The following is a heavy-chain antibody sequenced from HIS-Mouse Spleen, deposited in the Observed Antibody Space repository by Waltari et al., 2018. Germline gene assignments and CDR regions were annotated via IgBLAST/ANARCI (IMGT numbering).Heavy chain of an antibody. Sequence: QLQLQESGPGLVKPSETLSLTCTVSGGSISSSSYYWGWIRQPPGKGLEWIGSIYYSGSTYSNPALKSRVTISVDTSKNQFSLKLSSVTAADTAMYYCARVGIQLWLGYFDYWGQGTLVTVSS. J-gene: IGHJ4*02. CDR1: GGSISSSSYY. CDR2: IYYSGST. V-gene: IGHV4-39*07. CDR3: ARVGIQLWLGYFDY. D-gene: IGHD5-18*01.